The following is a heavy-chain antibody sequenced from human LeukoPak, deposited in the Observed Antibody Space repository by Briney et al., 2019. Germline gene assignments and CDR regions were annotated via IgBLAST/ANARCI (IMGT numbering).Heavy chain of an antibody. CDR3: ARMSRRWEVLV. J-gene: IGHJ4*02. V-gene: IGHV3-20*04. D-gene: IGHD1-26*01. Sequence: GGSLRLSCAASGFTFDDFGMSWVRQAPGKGLERVSGITWNGGSTGYADSVKGRFTISRDNAKNSLYLQMNSLRAEDTALYYCARMSRRWEVLVWGQGTLVTVSS. CDR2: ITWNGGST. CDR1: GFTFDDFG.